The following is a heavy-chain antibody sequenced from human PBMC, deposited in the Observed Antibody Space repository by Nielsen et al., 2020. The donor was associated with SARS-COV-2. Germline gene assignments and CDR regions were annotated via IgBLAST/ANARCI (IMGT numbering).Heavy chain of an antibody. J-gene: IGHJ6*02. CDR2: IIPIFGTA. Sequence: SVKVSCKASGGTFSSYAISWVRQAPGQGLEWMGGIIPIFGTANYAQKFQGRVTMTTDTSTSTAYMELRSLRSDDTAVYYCATLYGMDVWGQGTTVTVSS. V-gene: IGHV1-69*05. CDR1: GGTFSSYA. CDR3: ATLYGMDV.